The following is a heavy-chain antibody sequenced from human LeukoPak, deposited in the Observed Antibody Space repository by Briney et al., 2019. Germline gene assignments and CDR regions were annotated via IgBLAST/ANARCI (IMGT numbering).Heavy chain of an antibody. V-gene: IGHV3-33*01. J-gene: IGHJ4*02. CDR1: GFTLSSYG. Sequence: GGSLRLSCAASGFTLSSYGMHWVRQAPGKGREWVAVIWYDGSNKYYADSVKGRFTISRDNSKNTLYLQMNSLRAEDTAVYYCARDSGGSSRAYFDYWGQGTLVTVSS. CDR2: IWYDGSNK. D-gene: IGHD1-26*01. CDR3: ARDSGGSSRAYFDY.